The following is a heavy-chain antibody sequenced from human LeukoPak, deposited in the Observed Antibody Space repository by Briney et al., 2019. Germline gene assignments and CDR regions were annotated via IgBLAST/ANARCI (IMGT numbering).Heavy chain of an antibody. J-gene: IGHJ6*02. CDR2: IYYSGST. V-gene: IGHV4-59*12. Sequence: SETLSLNCTVSGGSISSYYWTWIRQPPGKGLEWIGDIYYSGSTNYNPSLKRRVTISIDTSKSQFSLKLSSVTAADTAVYYCARDRSRYCSGGSCYRSLYYYYYGMDVWGQGTTVTVSS. D-gene: IGHD2-15*01. CDR1: GGSISSYY. CDR3: ARDRSRYCSGGSCYRSLYYYYYGMDV.